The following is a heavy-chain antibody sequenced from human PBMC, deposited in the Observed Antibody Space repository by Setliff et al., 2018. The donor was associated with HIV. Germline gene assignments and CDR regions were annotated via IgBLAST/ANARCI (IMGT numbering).Heavy chain of an antibody. J-gene: IGHJ5*01. V-gene: IGHV4-39*07. Sequence: SETLSLTCTVSGGSIRTGAYYWGWIRQPPGKGLEWIGSIYYDGRTFYKPSLKSRLTISVDTSKNQFSLSLNSVTAADTAVYYCARGGAVSADFDSWGQGTLVTVSS. CDR3: ARGGAVSADFDS. D-gene: IGHD3-16*01. CDR1: GGSIRTGAYY. CDR2: IYYDGRT.